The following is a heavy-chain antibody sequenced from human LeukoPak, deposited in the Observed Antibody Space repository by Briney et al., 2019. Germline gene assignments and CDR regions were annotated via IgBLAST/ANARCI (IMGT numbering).Heavy chain of an antibody. J-gene: IGHJ4*02. V-gene: IGHV4-59*01. CDR1: GGSISNYY. Sequence: PSETLSLTCTVSGGSISNYYWSWIRQPPGKGLEWIGYIYYSGSTNYNPSLKSRLTMSVDTSKNQFSLKLTSVTAADTAVYYCARRGFCSSTSCYVFDYWGQGSLVTLSS. CDR2: IYYSGST. D-gene: IGHD2-2*01. CDR3: ARRGFCSSTSCYVFDY.